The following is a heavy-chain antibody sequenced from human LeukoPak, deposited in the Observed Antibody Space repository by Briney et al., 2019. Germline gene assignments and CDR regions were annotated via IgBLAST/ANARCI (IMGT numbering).Heavy chain of an antibody. J-gene: IGHJ3*01. V-gene: IGHV3-23*01. CDR3: AKFFTGEYVRAFDV. CDR1: GFTFSSYA. Sequence: GGSLRLSCAASGFTFSSYAMSWVRQAPGKGLEWVSTISGSGGSTSYADSVKGRFTISRDNSKNTLYLQMNSLRAEDTAVYYCAKFFTGEYVRAFDVWGQGTMVTVSS. D-gene: IGHD3-10*02. CDR2: ISGSGGST.